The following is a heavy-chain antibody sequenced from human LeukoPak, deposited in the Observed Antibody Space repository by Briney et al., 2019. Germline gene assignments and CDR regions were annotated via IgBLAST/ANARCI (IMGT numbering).Heavy chain of an antibody. D-gene: IGHD5-18*01. J-gene: IGHJ4*02. Sequence: APVKISCKASGYTFTNNYMHWVRPAPGQGLEWMGVIHPSGSSTNYAQKFQGRVTMTKDTSTSTVYIELNTLRSDDTAVYYCARMDMDTAMVTNYLDRWGQGTLLIVSS. CDR3: ARMDMDTAMVTNYLDR. CDR1: GYTFTNNY. CDR2: IHPSGSST. V-gene: IGHV1-46*01.